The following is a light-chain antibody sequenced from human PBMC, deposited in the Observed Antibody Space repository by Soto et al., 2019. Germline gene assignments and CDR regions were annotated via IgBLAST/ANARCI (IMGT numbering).Light chain of an antibody. J-gene: IGKJ2*01. Sequence: GDRVTITCRASQSISSWLAWYQQKPGKAPKLLIYDASSLEGGVPSRFSGTGSATEFILTISSLQPDDFATYYCQQSYSTPYTFGQGTKVDIK. CDR2: DAS. CDR3: QQSYSTPYT. V-gene: IGKV1-5*01. CDR1: QSISSW.